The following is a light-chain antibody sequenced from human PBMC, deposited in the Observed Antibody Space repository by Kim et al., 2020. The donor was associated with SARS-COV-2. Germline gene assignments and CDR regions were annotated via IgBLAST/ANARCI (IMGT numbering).Light chain of an antibody. CDR2: AAS. Sequence: DIQMTQSPSSLSASVGDRVTITCRASQNIDNYLNWFQQKPGKAPKLLISAASSVQSGVPPSFSGSGSGTDFTLTISYLQPEDAATYHCQQGFSIPWSFGQGTKVDIK. J-gene: IGKJ1*01. CDR1: QNIDNY. CDR3: QQGFSIPWS. V-gene: IGKV1-39*01.